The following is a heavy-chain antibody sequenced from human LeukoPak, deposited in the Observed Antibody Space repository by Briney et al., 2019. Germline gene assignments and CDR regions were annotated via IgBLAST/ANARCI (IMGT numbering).Heavy chain of an antibody. Sequence: GESLEISCKVSGYSFTSYWIGWVRQMPGKGLEWMGIIYPGDSDTRYSPSFQGQVTISADKSISTAYLQWSSLKASDSAMYYCATNTMFRGIHAFDIWGQGTMVTVSS. CDR2: IYPGDSDT. V-gene: IGHV5-51*01. J-gene: IGHJ3*02. CDR1: GYSFTSYW. CDR3: ATNTMFRGIHAFDI. D-gene: IGHD3-10*01.